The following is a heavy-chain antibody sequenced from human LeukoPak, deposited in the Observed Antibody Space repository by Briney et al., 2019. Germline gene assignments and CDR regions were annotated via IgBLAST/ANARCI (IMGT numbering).Heavy chain of an antibody. V-gene: IGHV1-8*01. CDR2: MNPNSGNT. J-gene: IGHJ5*02. CDR3: ARALAVRRFNWFDP. D-gene: IGHD3-10*01. CDR1: GYTFTSYD. Sequence: EASVKVSCKASGYTFTSYDINWVRQATGQGLEWMGWMNPNSGNTGYAQKFQGRVTMTRNTSISTAYMELSSLRSEDTAVYYCARALAVRRFNWFDPWGQGTLVTVSS.